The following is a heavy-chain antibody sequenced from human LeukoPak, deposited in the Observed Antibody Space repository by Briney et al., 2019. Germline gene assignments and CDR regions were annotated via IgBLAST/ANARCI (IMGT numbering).Heavy chain of an antibody. CDR2: ISAYNGNT. V-gene: IGHV1-18*04. Sequence: ASVKVSCKASGYTFTGYYMHWVRQAPGQGLEWMGWISAYNGNTNYAQKLQGRVTMTTDTSTSTAYMELRSLRSDDTAVYYCARAYVPYYGSGSYYQRLDYWGQGTLVTVSS. CDR3: ARAYVPYYGSGSYYQRLDY. D-gene: IGHD3-10*01. CDR1: GYTFTGYY. J-gene: IGHJ4*02.